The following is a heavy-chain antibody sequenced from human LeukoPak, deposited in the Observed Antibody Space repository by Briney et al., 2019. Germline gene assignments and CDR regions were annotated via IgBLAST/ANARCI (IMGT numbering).Heavy chain of an antibody. V-gene: IGHV4-59*08. CDR1: GGSISSYY. CDR2: IYNSGRT. CDR3: ASARLQDYYYYYVDV. D-gene: IGHD4-11*01. J-gene: IGHJ6*03. Sequence: SETLSLTCTVSGGSISSYYWSWIRQPPGKGLEWIGYIYNSGRTSYNPSLKSRVTISVDTSKNQFSLKLSSVTAADTAVYYCASARLQDYYYYYVDVWGKGTTVTVSS.